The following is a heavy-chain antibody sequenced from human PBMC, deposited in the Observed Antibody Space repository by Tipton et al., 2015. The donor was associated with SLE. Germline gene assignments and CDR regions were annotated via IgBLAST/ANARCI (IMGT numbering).Heavy chain of an antibody. CDR3: ARERLLWPRGNFDI. CDR1: GGSISSHY. CDR2: FYYSGST. Sequence: TLSLTCTVSGGSISSHYWSWIRQSPGKGLEWIGYFYYSGSTKYNPSLKSRVTISGDTSKNQFSLTLSSVTVADTAVYYCARERLLWPRGNFDIWGQGIMVTVSA. V-gene: IGHV4-59*11. D-gene: IGHD3-10*01. J-gene: IGHJ3*02.